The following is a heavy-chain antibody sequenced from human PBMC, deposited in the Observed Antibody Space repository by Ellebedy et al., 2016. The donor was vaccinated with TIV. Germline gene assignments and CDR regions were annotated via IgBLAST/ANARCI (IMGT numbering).Heavy chain of an antibody. CDR1: GFTFGSYG. V-gene: IGHV3-30*03. CDR2: ISFDGSDK. J-gene: IGHJ4*02. D-gene: IGHD2-15*01. CDR3: ARDLRRRGGSCCGFDS. Sequence: GGSLRLSCAAAGFTFGSYGMHWVRQAPGKGLEWVAVISFDGSDKFYADSVKGRFTISRDNPSNTLYLQMNSLRAEDTAVYYCARDLRRRGGSCCGFDSWGQGTLVTVSS.